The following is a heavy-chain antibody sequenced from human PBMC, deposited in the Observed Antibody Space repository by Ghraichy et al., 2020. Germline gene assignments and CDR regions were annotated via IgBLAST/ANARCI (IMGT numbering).Heavy chain of an antibody. CDR1: GFSFTTSW. V-gene: IGHV3-7*01. J-gene: IGHJ4*02. CDR3: TSISLGGAGNDY. CDR2: IKPDGSEG. Sequence: GGSLRLSCAASGFSFTTSWMNWVRQAPGKGLEWVANIKPDGSEGYYVDSVKGRFTISRDNAQKSLYLHMTSLRADDTAMYYCTSISLGGAGNDYWGQGTLVTVSS. D-gene: IGHD6-19*01.